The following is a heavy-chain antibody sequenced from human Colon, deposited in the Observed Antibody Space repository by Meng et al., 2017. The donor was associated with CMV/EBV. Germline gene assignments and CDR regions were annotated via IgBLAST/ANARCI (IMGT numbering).Heavy chain of an antibody. Sequence: SETLSLTCAVYGGSFSGYYWTWLRQPPGKGLQWIGEVNHSEGTNYNPSLKSRVTVSFDTSKNQFSLRLSSVTAADTAVYYCARGGYCSSTSCYSDYYYYGMDVWGQGTTVTVSS. CDR1: GGSFSGYY. D-gene: IGHD2-2*03. CDR2: VNHSEGT. V-gene: IGHV4-34*01. J-gene: IGHJ6*02. CDR3: ARGGYCSSTSCYSDYYYYGMDV.